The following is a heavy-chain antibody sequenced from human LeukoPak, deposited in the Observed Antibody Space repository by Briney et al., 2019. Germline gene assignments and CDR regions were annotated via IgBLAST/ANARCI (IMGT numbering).Heavy chain of an antibody. CDR3: ASVSRGYSYGYFYYFDY. D-gene: IGHD5-18*01. CDR1: GFTVSNNY. V-gene: IGHV3-53*01. J-gene: IGHJ4*02. CDR2: IYSGGST. Sequence: PGGSLRLSCAASGFTVSNNYMSWVRQAPGKGLEWVSVIYSGGSTYYADSVKGRFTISRDNSKNTLYLQMNSRRAEDTAVYYCASVSRGYSYGYFYYFDYWGQGTLVTVSS.